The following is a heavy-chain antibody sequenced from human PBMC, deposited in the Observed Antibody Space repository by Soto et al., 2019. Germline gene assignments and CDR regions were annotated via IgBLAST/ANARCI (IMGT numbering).Heavy chain of an antibody. D-gene: IGHD5-12*01. CDR3: AKATLSGYDLYLGNYFDY. CDR2: IGTAGDT. CDR1: GFTFSSYD. Sequence: PGGSLRLSCAASGFTFSSYDMHWVRQATGKGLEWVSAIGTAGDTYYPGSVKCRFTISRDNAKNSLYLQMNSLRAEDTALYYCAKATLSGYDLYLGNYFDYWGQGTLVTVSS. V-gene: IGHV3-13*01. J-gene: IGHJ4*02.